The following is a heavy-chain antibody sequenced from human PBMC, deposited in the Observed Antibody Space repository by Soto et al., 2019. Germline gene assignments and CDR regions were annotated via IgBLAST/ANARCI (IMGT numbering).Heavy chain of an antibody. D-gene: IGHD5-18*01. CDR2: ISAYNGNT. CDR1: GYTFTSYG. J-gene: IGHJ4*02. V-gene: IGHV1-18*01. Sequence: GASVKVSCKASGYTFTSYGISWVRQAPGQGLEWMGWISAYNGNTNYAQKLQGRVTMTTDTSTSTAYMELRSLRSDDTAVYYCARDPSSSDTARDAYFDYGGRGPLVTVSS. CDR3: ARDPSSSDTARDAYFDY.